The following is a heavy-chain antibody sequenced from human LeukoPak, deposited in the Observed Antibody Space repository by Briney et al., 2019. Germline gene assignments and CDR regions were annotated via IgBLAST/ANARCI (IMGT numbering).Heavy chain of an antibody. CDR2: IYYSGNS. J-gene: IGHJ4*02. V-gene: IGHV4-59*01. CDR3: AREMGSGIAS. D-gene: IGHD3-10*01. CDR1: GDSITNYY. Sequence: PSETLSPTCTVSGDSITNYYWNWIRQPPGKGLEWIGYIYYSGNSNYNPSLESRVTISIDTSKNQFSLRLNSVTAADTAVYYCAREMGSGIASWGQGTLVTVSS.